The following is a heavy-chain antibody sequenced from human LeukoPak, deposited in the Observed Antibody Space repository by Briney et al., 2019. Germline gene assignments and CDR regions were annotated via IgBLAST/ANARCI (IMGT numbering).Heavy chain of an antibody. Sequence: SETLSLTCTVSGGSISSSSYYWGWIRQPPGKGLEWIGSIYYSGSTYYNPSLKSRVTISVDTSKDQFSLKLSSVTAADTAVYYCARPHADRYDFWSGYGRRPYYYYGMDVWGQGTTVTVSS. J-gene: IGHJ6*02. CDR2: IYYSGST. CDR1: GGSISSSSYY. CDR3: ARPHADRYDFWSGYGRRPYYYYGMDV. V-gene: IGHV4-39*01. D-gene: IGHD3-3*01.